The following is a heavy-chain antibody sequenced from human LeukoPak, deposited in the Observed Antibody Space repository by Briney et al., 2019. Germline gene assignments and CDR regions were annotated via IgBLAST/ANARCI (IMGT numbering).Heavy chain of an antibody. CDR3: ARKLPSFDY. D-gene: IGHD5-24*01. CDR2: ISGSGGST. CDR1: GFTFSSYT. V-gene: IGHV3-23*01. J-gene: IGHJ4*02. Sequence: GGSLRVSCAASGFTFSSYTMSRGRQAPGKGLGWVVVISGSGGSTYDAYSVKGLFTISRDNSKNTLYLQMNSMRAEDTALYYCARKLPSFDYWGQGTLVTVSS.